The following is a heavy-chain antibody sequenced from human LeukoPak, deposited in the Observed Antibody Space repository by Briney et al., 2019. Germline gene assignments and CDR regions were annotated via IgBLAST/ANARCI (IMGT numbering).Heavy chain of an antibody. CDR2: ISYDGSNK. D-gene: IGHD6-13*01. CDR1: GFTFSSYA. Sequence: GGSLRLSCAASGFTFSSYAMHWVRQAPGKGLEGGAVISYDGSNKYYAASVKGRFTISRDNSKTTLYLQMNSLRAEDTAVYYCARERIAAAGTNWFAPWGQGTLVTVSS. CDR3: ARERIAAAGTNWFAP. J-gene: IGHJ5*02. V-gene: IGHV3-30*04.